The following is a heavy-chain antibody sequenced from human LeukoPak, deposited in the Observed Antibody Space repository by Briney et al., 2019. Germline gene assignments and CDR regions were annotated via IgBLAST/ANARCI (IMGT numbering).Heavy chain of an antibody. CDR1: GFTFSSYG. D-gene: IGHD3-22*01. CDR3: AKAQFTDSGYYHAHAFDI. J-gene: IGHJ3*02. Sequence: PGGSLRLSCAASGFTFSSYGMHWVRQAPGKGLEWVAVISSDGSNKYYADSVKGRFTISRDNSKNTLYLQMNSLRAEDTAVYYCAKAQFTDSGYYHAHAFDIWGQGTMVTVSS. CDR2: ISSDGSNK. V-gene: IGHV3-30*18.